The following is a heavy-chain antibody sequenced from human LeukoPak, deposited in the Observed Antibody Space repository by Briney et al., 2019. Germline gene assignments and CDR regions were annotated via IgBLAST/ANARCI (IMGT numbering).Heavy chain of an antibody. CDR1: GGSISSYY. V-gene: IGHV4-4*07. J-gene: IGHJ6*03. D-gene: IGHD3-16*01. Sequence: SETLSLTCTVSGGSISSYYWSWIRQPAGKGLEWIRRIYTRGSTNYNPSLKSRVTMSVDTAKNQFSLKLSSVTAADTAVYYCAGGDYYYYYMDVWGKGTTVTVSS. CDR3: AGGDYYYYYMDV. CDR2: IYTRGST.